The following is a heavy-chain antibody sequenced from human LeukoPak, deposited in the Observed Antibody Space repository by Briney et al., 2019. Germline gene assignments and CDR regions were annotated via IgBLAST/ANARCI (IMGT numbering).Heavy chain of an antibody. CDR1: GYTFTELS. CDR3: AREKGTYFDY. J-gene: IGHJ4*02. CDR2: FDPEDGET. V-gene: IGHV1-24*01. Sequence: ASVKVSCKVSGYTFTELSMHWVRQAPGKGLEWMGGFDPEDGETVYAQKFQGRVTMTTDTSTSTAYMELRSLRSDDTAVYYCAREKGTYFDYWGQGTLVTVSS. D-gene: IGHD3-10*01.